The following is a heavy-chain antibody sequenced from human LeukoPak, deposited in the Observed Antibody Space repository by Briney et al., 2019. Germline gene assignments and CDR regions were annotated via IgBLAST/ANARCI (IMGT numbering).Heavy chain of an antibody. V-gene: IGHV4-61*02. CDR1: GGSVTRGAYS. CDR2: IYTSGDT. D-gene: IGHD1-14*01. J-gene: IGHJ5*02. CDR3: VTEGGVPHPNWFDP. Sequence: SETLSLTCTVSGGSVTRGAYSWTWIRQPVGKGLEWIGRIYTSGDTKYNPSLKSRVTISVGASNNQFSLKLSSVTAADTAVYYCVTEGGVPHPNWFDPWGQGTLVTVSS.